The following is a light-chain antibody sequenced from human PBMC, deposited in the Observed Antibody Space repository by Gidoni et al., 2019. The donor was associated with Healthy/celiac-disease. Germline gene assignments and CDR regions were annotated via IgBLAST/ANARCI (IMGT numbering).Light chain of an antibody. CDR3: QQLNSYPPYT. J-gene: IGKJ2*01. CDR1: QGISSY. V-gene: IGKV1-9*01. Sequence: IQLNQSPSFLSASVGNRVTITCRASQGISSYLAWYQQKPGKDPKLLIYAASTLKRGVPSRFSGSGSGTEFTLTISSLQPEDFATYDCQQLNSYPPYTFGQGTKLEIK. CDR2: AAS.